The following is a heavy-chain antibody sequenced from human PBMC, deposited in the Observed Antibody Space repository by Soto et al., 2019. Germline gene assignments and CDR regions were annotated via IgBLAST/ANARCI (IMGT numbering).Heavy chain of an antibody. CDR1: GFSLRTSGVG. V-gene: IGHV2-5*02. J-gene: IGHJ4*02. CDR2: IYWDDDQ. D-gene: IGHD6-19*01. Sequence: SGPTLINPTHTLTLTCTFSGFSLRTSGVGVGWVRQPPGKDLEWLELIYWDDDQRYSPHLQSRLTNTKDTSKNQVILTMTNMAPVDTCTYYCAHSGWLALDYWGQGTLVTVSS. CDR3: AHSGWLALDY.